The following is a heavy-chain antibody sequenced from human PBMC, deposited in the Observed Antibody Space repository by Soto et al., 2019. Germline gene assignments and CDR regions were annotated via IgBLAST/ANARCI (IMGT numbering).Heavy chain of an antibody. V-gene: IGHV1-69*13. D-gene: IGHD3-22*01. CDR3: ATPQLLHYSDSSGSYSTHDFDI. Sequence: ASVKVSCKASGGTFSSYAISWVRQAPGQGLEWMGGIIPIFGTANYAQKFQGRVTITADESTSTAYMELSSLRSEDTAAYYCATPQLLHYSDSSGSYSTHDFDIWGKGKMVTVSS. CDR2: IIPIFGTA. J-gene: IGHJ3*02. CDR1: GGTFSSYA.